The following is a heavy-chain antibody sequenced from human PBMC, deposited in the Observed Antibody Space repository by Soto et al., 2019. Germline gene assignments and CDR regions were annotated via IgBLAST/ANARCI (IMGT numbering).Heavy chain of an antibody. Sequence: TGGSLRLSCAASGFTFSSYAMSWVRQAPGRGLECVSSISGSGGSTYYADSVKGRFTISRDNSKNTLYLQMISLTAEDTAIYYCTKGPPPPYSSTWYYFDYWGQGTLVTVSS. CDR2: ISGSGGST. V-gene: IGHV3-23*01. D-gene: IGHD6-13*01. J-gene: IGHJ4*02. CDR1: GFTFSSYA. CDR3: TKGPPPPYSSTWYYFDY.